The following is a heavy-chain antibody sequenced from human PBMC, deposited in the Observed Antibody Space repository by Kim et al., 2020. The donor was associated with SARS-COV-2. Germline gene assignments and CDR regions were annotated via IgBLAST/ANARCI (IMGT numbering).Heavy chain of an antibody. CDR3: ARHKGYCSGGSCYGEGYFDY. V-gene: IGHV4-59*08. CDR1: GGSISSYY. D-gene: IGHD2-15*01. J-gene: IGHJ4*02. Sequence: SETLSLTCTVSGGSISSYYWSWIRQPPGRGLEWIGYISYSGSANYSPSLRGRVTISIDTSRNQFSLKLSSVTAADTAVYYCARHKGYCSGGSCYGEGYFDYWGQGTPVTVSS. CDR2: ISYSGSA.